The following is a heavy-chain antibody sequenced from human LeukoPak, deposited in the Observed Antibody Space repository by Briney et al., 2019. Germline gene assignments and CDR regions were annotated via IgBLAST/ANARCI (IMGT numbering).Heavy chain of an antibody. CDR1: GFTFSRYA. Sequence: PGGCLRLSCAASGFTFSRYAMHWVRQAPGKGLEYVSAISSNGGSTYYADSVRGRFTISRDNSKNTLYLQMSSLRAEDTAVYYCVKEGGYNGSGSPYYFDYWGHGRLVTVSP. D-gene: IGHD3-10*01. J-gene: IGHJ4*01. CDR2: ISSNGGST. CDR3: VKEGGYNGSGSPYYFDY. V-gene: IGHV3-64D*08.